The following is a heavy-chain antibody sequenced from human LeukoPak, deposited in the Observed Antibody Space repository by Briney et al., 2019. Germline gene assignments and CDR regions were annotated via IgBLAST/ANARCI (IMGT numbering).Heavy chain of an antibody. J-gene: IGHJ4*02. CDR2: IKQDGSER. D-gene: IGHD6-13*01. Sequence: HPGGSLRLSCAASGFTFDDYGMSWVRQAPGKGLEWVANIKQDGSERYYVDSVKGRFTISRDNAKNSLYLQMNSLRAEDTAIYYCARVGSFSWYMDHWGQGTLVTVSS. CDR3: ARVGSFSWYMDH. V-gene: IGHV3-7*03. CDR1: GFTFDDYG.